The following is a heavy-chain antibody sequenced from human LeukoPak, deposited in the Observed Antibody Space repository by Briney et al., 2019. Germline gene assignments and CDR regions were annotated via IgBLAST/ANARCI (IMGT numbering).Heavy chain of an antibody. CDR1: GFTFSSYG. CDR3: ARDRGIVTIFGVVIPNYYYGMDV. Sequence: GGSLRLSCAASGFTFSSYGMHSVRQALGKGLEWVAVIWYDGSNKYYADSVKGRFTISRDNSKNTLYLQMNSLRAEDTAVYYCARDRGIVTIFGVVIPNYYYGMDVWGQGTTVTVSS. CDR2: IWYDGSNK. D-gene: IGHD3-3*01. V-gene: IGHV3-33*01. J-gene: IGHJ6*02.